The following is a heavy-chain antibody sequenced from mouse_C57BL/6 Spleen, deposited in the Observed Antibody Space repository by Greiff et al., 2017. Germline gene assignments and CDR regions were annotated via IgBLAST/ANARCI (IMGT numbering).Heavy chain of an antibody. CDR2: ISDGGSYT. D-gene: IGHD4-1*01. CDR1: GFTFSSYA. CDR3: ARALTGRKFAY. J-gene: IGHJ3*01. Sequence: EVHLVESGGGLVKPGGSLKLSCAASGFTFSSYAMSWVRQTPEKRLEWVATISDGGSYTYYPDNVKGRFTISRDNAKNNLYLQMSHLKSEDTAMYYCARALTGRKFAYWGQGTLVTVSA. V-gene: IGHV5-4*01.